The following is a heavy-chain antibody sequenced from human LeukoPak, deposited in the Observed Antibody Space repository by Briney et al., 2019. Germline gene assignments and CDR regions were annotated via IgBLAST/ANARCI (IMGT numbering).Heavy chain of an antibody. V-gene: IGHV1-2*02. Sequence: GASVKVSCKASGYTFTGYYMHWVRQAPGQGLEWMGWINPNSGGTNYAQKFQGRVTMTRDTSISTAYMELSRLRSDDTAVYYCARAPYGSGRSSRYNWFDPWGQGTLVTVSS. CDR2: INPNSGGT. CDR3: ARAPYGSGRSSRYNWFDP. D-gene: IGHD3-10*01. CDR1: GYTFTGYY. J-gene: IGHJ5*02.